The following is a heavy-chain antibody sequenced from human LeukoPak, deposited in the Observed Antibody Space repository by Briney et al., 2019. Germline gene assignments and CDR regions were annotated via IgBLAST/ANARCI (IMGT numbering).Heavy chain of an antibody. V-gene: IGHV2-5*02. J-gene: IGHJ4*02. Sequence: ESGPTLVKPTQTLTLTCTFSGFSLSTSGVGVGWIRQPPGRALEWLALIYWDNDKRYSPSLKSRLTITKDTSKNQVVLTMTNMDPVDTATYYCAHRGGNFQLDYWGQGTLVTVSS. CDR3: AHRGGNFQLDY. CDR1: GFSLSTSGVG. CDR2: IYWDNDK. D-gene: IGHD1-7*01.